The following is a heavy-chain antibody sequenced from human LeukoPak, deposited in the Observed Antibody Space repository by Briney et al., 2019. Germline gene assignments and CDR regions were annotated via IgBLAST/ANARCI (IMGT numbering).Heavy chain of an antibody. D-gene: IGHD2-2*01. V-gene: IGHV4-34*01. J-gene: IGHJ6*03. CDR3: ARHVRLHNLRGTSREYYYYYYMDV. Sequence: TPSETLSLTCAVYGGSFSGYYWSWIRQPPGKGLEWIGEINHSGSTNYNPSLKSRVTISVDTSKNQFSLKLSSVTAADTAVYYCARHVRLHNLRGTSREYYYYYYMDVWGKGTTVTISS. CDR1: GGSFSGYY. CDR2: INHSGST.